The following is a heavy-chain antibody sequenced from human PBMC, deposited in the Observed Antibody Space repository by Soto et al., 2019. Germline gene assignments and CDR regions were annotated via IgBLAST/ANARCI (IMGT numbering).Heavy chain of an antibody. CDR1: GYTFTGYY. CDR3: ARGYCSSTSCYYGMDV. CDR2: INPNSGGT. D-gene: IGHD2-2*01. J-gene: IGHJ6*02. Sequence: ASVKVSCKASGYTFTGYYMHWVRQAPGQGLEWMGWINPNSGGTNYAQKFQGWVTMTRDTSISTAYMELSRLRSDDTAVYYCARGYCSSTSCYYGMDVWGQGTTGTVSS. V-gene: IGHV1-2*04.